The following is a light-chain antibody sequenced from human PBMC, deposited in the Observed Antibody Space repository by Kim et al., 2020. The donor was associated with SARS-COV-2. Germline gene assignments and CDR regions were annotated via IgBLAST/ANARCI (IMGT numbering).Light chain of an antibody. V-gene: IGKV3-15*01. J-gene: IGKJ4*01. CDR3: LQYNNWPPLT. Sequence: EIVMTQSPATLSVSPGERATLSCRASQSVRSNLAWYQQKPGQAPRLLIYGASTRATGIPARFSGSGSGTEFTLTISSLQSEDFAVYYCLQYNNWPPLTFGGGTKVDIK. CDR2: GAS. CDR1: QSVRSN.